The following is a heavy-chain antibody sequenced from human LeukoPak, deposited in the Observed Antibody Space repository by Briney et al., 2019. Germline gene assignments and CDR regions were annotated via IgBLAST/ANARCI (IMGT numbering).Heavy chain of an antibody. CDR2: IYYSGST. D-gene: IGHD4-23*01. CDR3: ARWLDYGGNSGDAFDI. CDR1: GGSISSSSYY. Sequence: SETLSLTCTVSGGSISSSSYYWGWIRQPPGKGLEWIGSIYYSGSTYYNPSLKSRVTISVDTSKNQFSLKLSSVTAADTAVYYCARWLDYGGNSGDAFDIWGQGTMVTVSS. V-gene: IGHV4-39*01. J-gene: IGHJ3*02.